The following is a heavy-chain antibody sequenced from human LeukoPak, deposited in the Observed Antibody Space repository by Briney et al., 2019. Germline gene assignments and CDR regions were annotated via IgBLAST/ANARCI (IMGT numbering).Heavy chain of an antibody. CDR1: GFTFSRYA. J-gene: IGHJ6*02. Sequence: GGSLRLSCAASGFTFSRYAMHRVRQAPGKGLEWVAVVASDGNDKHHADSVKGRFTISRDNAKNSLYLQMNSLRDEDTAVYYCAVFLEWQGATYYGMDVWGQGTTVTVSS. CDR2: VASDGNDK. D-gene: IGHD3-3*01. CDR3: AVFLEWQGATYYGMDV. V-gene: IGHV3-30*04.